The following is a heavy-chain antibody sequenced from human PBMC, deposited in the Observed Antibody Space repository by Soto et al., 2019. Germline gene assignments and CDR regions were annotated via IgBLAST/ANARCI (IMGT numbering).Heavy chain of an antibody. J-gene: IGHJ4*02. Sequence: SETLSLTCTVSGGSISSGDYYWSWIRQPPGKGLEWIGYIYYSGSTYYNPSLKSRVTISVDTSKNQFSLKLGSVTAADTAVYYCARVAFTMIADYWGQGTLVTVSS. CDR3: ARVAFTMIADY. CDR2: IYYSGST. CDR1: GGSISSGDYY. V-gene: IGHV4-30-4*01. D-gene: IGHD3-22*01.